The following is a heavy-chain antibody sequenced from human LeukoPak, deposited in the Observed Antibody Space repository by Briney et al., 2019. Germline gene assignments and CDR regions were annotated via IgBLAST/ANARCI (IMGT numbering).Heavy chain of an antibody. D-gene: IGHD3-10*01. CDR3: ARRRYYYGSGSYFY. CDR2: IYHSGST. CDR1: GYSIRSGYY. J-gene: IGHJ4*02. V-gene: IGHV4-38-2*02. Sequence: PSETLSLTCTVSGYSIRSGYYWGWIRQPPGKRLEWIASIYHSGSTYYNPSLKSRVTISVDTSKNQFSLKLSSVTAADTAVYYCARRRYYYGSGSYFYWGQGTLVTVSS.